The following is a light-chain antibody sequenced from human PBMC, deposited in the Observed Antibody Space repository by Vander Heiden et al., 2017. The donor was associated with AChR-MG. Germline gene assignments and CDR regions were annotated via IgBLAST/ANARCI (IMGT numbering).Light chain of an antibody. CDR1: QNIINW. CDR2: KTS. Sequence: DSQMTQSPSTLSASVGDRVTITCRASQNIINWLAWYQQKPGKAPKLLIYKTSSLQTGVPSRLSGSGSGTEFTLTISSLQPDDSATYYCQQDKSYPYSFGQGTKLEIK. J-gene: IGKJ2*03. CDR3: QQDKSYPYS. V-gene: IGKV1-5*03.